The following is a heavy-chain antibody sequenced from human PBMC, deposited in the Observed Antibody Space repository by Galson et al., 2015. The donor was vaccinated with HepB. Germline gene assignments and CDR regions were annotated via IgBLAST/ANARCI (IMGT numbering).Heavy chain of an antibody. CDR1: GFTFSNAW. D-gene: IGHD3-9*01. V-gene: IGHV3-15*07. Sequence: SLRLSCAASGFTFSNAWMNWVRQAPGKGLEWVGRIESKTDGGTTDYAAPVKGRFTISRDDSKNTLYLQMNSLKTEDTAVYYCTTLGLRYFDWLLYEGGYWGQGTLVTVSS. CDR3: TTLGLRYFDWLLYEGGY. J-gene: IGHJ4*02. CDR2: IESKTDGGTT.